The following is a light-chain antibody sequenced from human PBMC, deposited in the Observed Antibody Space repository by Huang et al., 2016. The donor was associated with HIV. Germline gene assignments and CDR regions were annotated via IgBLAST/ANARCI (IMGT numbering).Light chain of an antibody. J-gene: IGKJ2*01. CDR1: QTISSTY. CDR2: GAS. Sequence: EIVLTQSPGMLSLSPGERATLSGRASQTISSTYFAWYQQKPGQTPRLLIYGASNRATGIPDRFSGSGSGTDFTLSISRLEPEDFAVYYCLRYGSSYSFGQGTKLEIK. CDR3: LRYGSSYS. V-gene: IGKV3-20*01.